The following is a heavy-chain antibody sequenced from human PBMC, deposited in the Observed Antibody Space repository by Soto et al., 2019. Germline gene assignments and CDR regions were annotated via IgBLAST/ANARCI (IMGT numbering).Heavy chain of an antibody. J-gene: IGHJ1*01. D-gene: IGHD4-17*01. CDR3: ARANIQDYGDCYFQH. V-gene: IGHV4-59*01. Sequence: SETLSLTCTVSGGSISSYYWSWIRQPPGKGLEWIGYIYYSGSTNYNPSLKSRVTISVDTSKNQFSLKLSSVTAADTAVYYCARANIQDYGDCYFQHWGQGTLVTVS. CDR1: GGSISSYY. CDR2: IYYSGST.